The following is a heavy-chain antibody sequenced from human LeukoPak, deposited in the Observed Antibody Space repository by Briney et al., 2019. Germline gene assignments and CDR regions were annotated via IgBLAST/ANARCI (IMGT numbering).Heavy chain of an antibody. CDR1: GFTFSIYA. CDR2: ISNDGSKE. Sequence: GRCQRLSRLAAGFTFSIYALFWARQAPSKWLECLAVISNDGSKEYYADSVKGRFTIARDNSKNTLCLDMNSLRGEDTAVYYCAREAEIRRNFYYMDVWGKGTTVTVSS. D-gene: IGHD3-16*01. CDR3: AREAEIRRNFYYMDV. V-gene: IGHV3-30*11. J-gene: IGHJ6*03.